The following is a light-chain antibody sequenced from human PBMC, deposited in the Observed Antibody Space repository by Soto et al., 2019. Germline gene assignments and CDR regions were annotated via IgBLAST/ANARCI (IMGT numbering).Light chain of an antibody. CDR1: NIGDKS. CDR2: FDS. V-gene: IGLV3-21*04. CDR3: QVWDSSSPVM. J-gene: IGLJ3*02. Sequence: SYELTQPPSVSVAPGKTARITCGGNNIGDKSVHWYQQKPGQAPVLVIYFDSDRPSGIPERFSGSNSGNTATLTISRVEAGDEADYYCQVWDSSSPVMFGGGTKLTVL.